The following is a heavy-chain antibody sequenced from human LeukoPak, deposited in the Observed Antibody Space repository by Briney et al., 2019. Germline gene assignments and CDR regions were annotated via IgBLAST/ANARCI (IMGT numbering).Heavy chain of an antibody. V-gene: IGHV4-4*07. J-gene: IGHJ4*02. CDR3: ARSSVAGTTNDY. D-gene: IGHD6-19*01. Sequence: SETLSLTCTVSHGSLSGHYWSWIRQPAGKGLEWIGRIYTSGSTNYNPSLKSRVTMSVDTSKNQFSLKLSSVTAADTAVYYCARSSVAGTTNDYWGQGTLVTVSS. CDR1: HGSLSGHY. CDR2: IYTSGST.